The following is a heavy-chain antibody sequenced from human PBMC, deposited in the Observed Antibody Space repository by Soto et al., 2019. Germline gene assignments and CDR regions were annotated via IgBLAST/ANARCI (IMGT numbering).Heavy chain of an antibody. CDR3: AHRDRYAYAGTFDY. J-gene: IGHJ4*02. V-gene: IGHV2-5*02. D-gene: IGHD3-16*01. CDR2: IYWDDDK. Sequence: QITLKESGPPLVKPTQTLTLSCTFSGFSLSTSGVGVGWIRQPPGKALEWLALIYWDDDKRYSPSLKSRLTITKDTSKNQVVLTMTNMDPVDTATYYCAHRDRYAYAGTFDYWGQGTLVTVSS. CDR1: GFSLSTSGVG.